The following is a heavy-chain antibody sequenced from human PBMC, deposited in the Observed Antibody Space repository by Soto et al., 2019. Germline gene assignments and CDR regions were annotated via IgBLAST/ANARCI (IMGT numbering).Heavy chain of an antibody. CDR1: GFTFSSYA. V-gene: IGHV3-23*01. CDR3: AKSYSSNWYDYFDY. CDR2: ISGSGDST. D-gene: IGHD6-13*01. J-gene: IGHJ4*02. Sequence: GGSLRLSCAASGFTFSSYAMSWVRQAPGKGLEWVSAISGSGDSTYYADSVKGRFTISRDTSKNTLYLQMDSLRAEDTAPYYCAKSYSSNWYDYFDYWGQGTLVTVSS.